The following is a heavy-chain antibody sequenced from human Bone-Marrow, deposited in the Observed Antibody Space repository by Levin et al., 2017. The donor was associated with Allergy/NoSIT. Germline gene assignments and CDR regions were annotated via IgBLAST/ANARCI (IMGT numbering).Heavy chain of an antibody. Sequence: GESLKISCATSGFTFSSYSMNWVRQAPGKGLEWVSCINSSSGTIYYADSVKGRFTISRDNAKKSLYLQMSSLRVEDTAVYYCVRGLPDYWGQGTLVTVSS. V-gene: IGHV3-48*01. CDR3: VRGLPDY. CDR2: INSSSGTI. CDR1: GFTFSSYS. J-gene: IGHJ4*02.